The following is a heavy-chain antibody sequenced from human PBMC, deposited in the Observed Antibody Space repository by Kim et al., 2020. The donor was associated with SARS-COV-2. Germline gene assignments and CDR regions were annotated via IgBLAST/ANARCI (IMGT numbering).Heavy chain of an antibody. Sequence: YGDTVKGRFTISRDNAKNSLYLQMNRLRAEDTAVYYCAREDAARLGYSDYWGPGTLVTVSS. J-gene: IGHJ4*02. D-gene: IGHD6-13*01. CDR3: AREDAARLGYSDY. V-gene: IGHV3-21*01.